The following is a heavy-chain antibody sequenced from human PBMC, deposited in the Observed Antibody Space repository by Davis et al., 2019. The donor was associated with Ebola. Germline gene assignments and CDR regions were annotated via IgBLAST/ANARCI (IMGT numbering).Heavy chain of an antibody. D-gene: IGHD3-10*01. CDR3: AYYGSGPLDY. CDR2: ISSSSSYI. CDR1: GFTFSSYS. V-gene: IGHV3-21*01. Sequence: GESLKISCAASGFTFSSYSMNWVRQAPGKGLEWVSSISSSSSYIYYADSVKGRFTISRDNSKNTLYLQMNSLRAEDTAVYYCAYYGSGPLDYWGQGTLVTVSS. J-gene: IGHJ4*02.